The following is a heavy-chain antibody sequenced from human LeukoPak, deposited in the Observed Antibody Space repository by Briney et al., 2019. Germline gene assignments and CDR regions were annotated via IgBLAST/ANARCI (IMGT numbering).Heavy chain of an antibody. V-gene: IGHV3-30-3*01. CDR1: GFPFSIYA. Sequence: PVGSLRLSSAASGFPFSIYAMHWVRQAPRKGLEWVAVISYDGSNKYYADSVNGRFTISRDNSKDTLYLQMNSLRAEDTAVYYCARDLGLYYYDSSGPCGYWGQGTLVTVSS. CDR2: ISYDGSNK. CDR3: ARDLGLYYYDSSGPCGY. J-gene: IGHJ4*02. D-gene: IGHD3-22*01.